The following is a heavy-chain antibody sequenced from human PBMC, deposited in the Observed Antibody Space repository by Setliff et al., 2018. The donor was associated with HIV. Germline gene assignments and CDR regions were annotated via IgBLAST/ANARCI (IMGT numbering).Heavy chain of an antibody. V-gene: IGHV4-59*12. CDR1: GGSISSYY. CDR3: ARAVQLGYFDY. D-gene: IGHD6-6*01. Sequence: KTSETLSLTCTVSGGSISSYYWSWIRQPPGKGLEWIGYIYYSGSTNYNPSLKSRVTISVDTSKNQFSLKLSSVTAADTAVYYCARAVQLGYFDYWGQGTLVTVSS. CDR2: IYYSGST. J-gene: IGHJ4*02.